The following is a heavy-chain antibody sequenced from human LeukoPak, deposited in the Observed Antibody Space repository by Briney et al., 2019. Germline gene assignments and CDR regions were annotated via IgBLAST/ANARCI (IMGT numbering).Heavy chain of an antibody. CDR1: GYTFTGYY. D-gene: IGHD2-2*01. CDR3: ARERYCSSTSCQGGYYYYMDV. V-gene: IGHV1-2*02. Sequence: ASVKVSCKASGYTFTGYYMHWVRQAPGQGLEWMGWINPNSGGTKYAQKFQGRVTMTRDTSTSTVYMELSSLRSEDTAVYYCARERYCSSTSCQGGYYYYMDVWGKGTTVTISS. J-gene: IGHJ6*03. CDR2: INPNSGGT.